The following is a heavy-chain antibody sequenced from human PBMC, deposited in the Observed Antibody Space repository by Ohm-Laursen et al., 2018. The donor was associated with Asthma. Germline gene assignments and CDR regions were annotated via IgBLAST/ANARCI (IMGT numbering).Heavy chain of an antibody. D-gene: IGHD2-15*01. J-gene: IGHJ6*02. CDR3: ARETATGSQNIHYYDLDV. Sequence: SLRLSCSAPGFTFNKHHMTWVRQAPGKGLEWVSAIDGSGGRTYYADSVKGRFTISRDNPRNTLYLQMNTLRAEDTAVYYCARETATGSQNIHYYDLDVWGQGTTVIVSS. CDR1: GFTFNKHH. V-gene: IGHV3-23*01. CDR2: IDGSGGRT.